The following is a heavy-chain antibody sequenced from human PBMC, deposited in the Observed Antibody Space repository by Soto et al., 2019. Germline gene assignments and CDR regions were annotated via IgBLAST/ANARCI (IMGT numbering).Heavy chain of an antibody. J-gene: IGHJ4*02. CDR1: GFTFSSYG. D-gene: IGHD3-10*01. Sequence: GGSLRLSCAASGFTFSSYGMHWVRQAPGKGLEWVAVIWYDGSNKYYADSVKGRFTISRDNSKNTLYLQMNSLRAEDTAVYYCARDQGLLWFGELLKALDYWXQGTLVTVSS. CDR2: IWYDGSNK. V-gene: IGHV3-33*01. CDR3: ARDQGLLWFGELLKALDY.